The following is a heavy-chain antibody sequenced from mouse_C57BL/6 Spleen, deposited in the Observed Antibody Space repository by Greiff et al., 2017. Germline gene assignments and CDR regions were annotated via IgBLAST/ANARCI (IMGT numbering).Heavy chain of an antibody. CDR1: GYAFSSSW. CDR3: TRSPYYYGSSLWYFDV. J-gene: IGHJ1*03. Sequence: VQLQQSGPELVKPGASVKISCKASGYAFSSSWMNWVKQRPGKGLEWIGRIYPGVGDTNYNGKFKGKATLTADKSSSTAYMKRSSLTSEDSAVYYCTRSPYYYGSSLWYFDVWGTGTTVTVSS. D-gene: IGHD1-1*01. V-gene: IGHV1-82*01. CDR2: IYPGVGDT.